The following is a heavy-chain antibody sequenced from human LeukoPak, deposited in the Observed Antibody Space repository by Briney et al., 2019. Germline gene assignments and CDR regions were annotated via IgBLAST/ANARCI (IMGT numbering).Heavy chain of an antibody. CDR2: IYRSGST. J-gene: IGHJ4*02. CDR1: GGSISSGGYS. Sequence: SETLSLTCAVSGGSISSGGYSWSWIRQPPGKGLEWIGYIYRSGSTYYNPSLKSRVTISVDRSKNQFSLKLSSVTAADTAVYYCARGPPYGDSYFDYWGQGTLVTVSS. V-gene: IGHV4-30-2*01. D-gene: IGHD4-17*01. CDR3: ARGPPYGDSYFDY.